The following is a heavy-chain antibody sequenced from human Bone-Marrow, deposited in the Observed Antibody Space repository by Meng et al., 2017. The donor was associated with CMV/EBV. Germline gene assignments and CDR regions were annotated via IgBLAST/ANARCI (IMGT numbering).Heavy chain of an antibody. CDR1: GYTFTSYD. J-gene: IGHJ4*02. CDR2: INPNSGGT. D-gene: IGHD3-3*01. Sequence: ASVKVSCKPSGYTFTSYDINWVRQATGQGLEWMGWINPNSGGTNYAQKFQGRVTMTRDTSISTAYMELRSLRSDDTAVYYCARVGTGFWSGEGDYWGQGTLVTVSS. V-gene: IGHV1-2*02. CDR3: ARVGTGFWSGEGDY.